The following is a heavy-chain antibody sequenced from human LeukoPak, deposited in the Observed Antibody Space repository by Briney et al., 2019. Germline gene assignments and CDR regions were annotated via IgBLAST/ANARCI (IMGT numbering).Heavy chain of an antibody. D-gene: IGHD1-1*01. V-gene: IGHV4-39*06. CDR2: FFYSVNT. Sequence: SETLSLTCTVSGVSITSSDYYWAWIRQPPGKGLEWIGSFFYSVNTYYNPSLKSRATISMDASNNQHPLELHYVAAADTAVYYCARGRNWNFLSYFDYWGQGALVTVSS. J-gene: IGHJ4*02. CDR3: ARGRNWNFLSYFDY. CDR1: GVSITSSDYY.